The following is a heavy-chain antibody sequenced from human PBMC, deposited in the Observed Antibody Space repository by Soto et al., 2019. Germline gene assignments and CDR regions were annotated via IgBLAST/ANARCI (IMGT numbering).Heavy chain of an antibody. Sequence: ESGGGLVQPGESLRLSCVASGFIFTSYSMNWVRQVPGKGLEWVSYIGTSSSIIYYADSVKGRFTISRDNVKNSLYLQMNSLRVEDTAVYYCARVALAAGGPGSWGQGTLVTVSS. CDR2: IGTSSSII. J-gene: IGHJ5*02. CDR1: GFIFTSYS. D-gene: IGHD6-13*01. V-gene: IGHV3-48*01. CDR3: ARVALAAGGPGS.